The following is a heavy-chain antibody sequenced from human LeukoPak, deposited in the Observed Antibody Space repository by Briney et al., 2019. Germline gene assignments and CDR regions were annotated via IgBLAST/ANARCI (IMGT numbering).Heavy chain of an antibody. Sequence: SQTLSLTCTVSGGSISSGDYYWSWHRQPPGKGLEWIGYIHYSGSTYYNPSLKSRVTISVDTSKNQFSLKLSSVTAADTAVYYCARVYGTVWFGIDCWGQGTLVTVSS. CDR3: ARVYGTVWFGIDC. CDR2: IHYSGST. CDR1: GGSISSGDYY. V-gene: IGHV4-30-4*01. D-gene: IGHD3-10*01. J-gene: IGHJ4*02.